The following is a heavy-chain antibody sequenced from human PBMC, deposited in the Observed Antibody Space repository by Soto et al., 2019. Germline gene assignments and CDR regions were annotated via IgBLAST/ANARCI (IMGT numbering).Heavy chain of an antibody. J-gene: IGHJ4*02. CDR3: ARGFSAGKGSPPDF. D-gene: IGHD6-13*01. V-gene: IGHV1-69*13. Sequence: SVKVSCKASGCTFSSYAISWVRQAPGQGLEWMGGIIPIFGTANYAQKFQGRVTITADESTSTAYMELSSLRSEDTAVYYCARGFSAGKGSPPDFWGQGSLVTVSS. CDR1: GCTFSSYA. CDR2: IIPIFGTA.